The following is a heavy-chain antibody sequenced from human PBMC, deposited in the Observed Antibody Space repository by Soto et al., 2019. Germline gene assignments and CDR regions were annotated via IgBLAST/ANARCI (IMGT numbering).Heavy chain of an antibody. V-gene: IGHV3-23*01. D-gene: IGHD6-19*01. CDR3: ARAVAGVLDAFDI. CDR1: GFTFSSYA. CDR2: ISGSGGST. Sequence: PGGSLRLSCAASGFTFSSYAMSWVRQAPGKGLEWVSAISGSGGSTYYADSVKGRFTISRDNAKNTLYLQMNSLRAEDTALYYCARAVAGVLDAFDIWGQGTMVTVSS. J-gene: IGHJ3*02.